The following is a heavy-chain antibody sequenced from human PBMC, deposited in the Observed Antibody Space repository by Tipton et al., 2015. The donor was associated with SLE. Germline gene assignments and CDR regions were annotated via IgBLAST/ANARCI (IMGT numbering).Heavy chain of an antibody. CDR1: GYTFNSYT. Sequence: QSGPEVKKPGASVKVSCKASGYTFNSYTLNWVRQAPGQGLEWMGWINAGNGKTKYSQKFQGRLTLSRDTSATTVYMELTSLRSEDTAVYYCARDGWLASFDYWGQGSLVTVSS. V-gene: IGHV1-3*01. D-gene: IGHD6-19*01. J-gene: IGHJ4*02. CDR2: INAGNGKT. CDR3: ARDGWLASFDY.